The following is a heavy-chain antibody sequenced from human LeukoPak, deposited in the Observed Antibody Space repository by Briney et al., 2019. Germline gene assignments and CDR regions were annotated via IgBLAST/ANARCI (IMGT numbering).Heavy chain of an antibody. Sequence: GESLKTSCKGSGYSFTSYWIGWVRQMPGKGLEWMGIIYPGDSDTRYSPSFQGQVTISADKSISTAYLQWSSLKASDTAMYYCARHSARAYCSGGSCYGRADYWGQGTLVTVSS. CDR1: GYSFTSYW. V-gene: IGHV5-51*01. D-gene: IGHD2-15*01. CDR3: ARHSARAYCSGGSCYGRADY. CDR2: IYPGDSDT. J-gene: IGHJ4*02.